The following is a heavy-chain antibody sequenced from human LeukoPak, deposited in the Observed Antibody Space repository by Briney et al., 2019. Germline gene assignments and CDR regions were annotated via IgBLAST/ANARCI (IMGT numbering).Heavy chain of an antibody. CDR3: ARHNRDYGDYYYYGMDV. CDR1: GGSFSGYY. CDR2: IYTSGST. V-gene: IGHV4-4*09. D-gene: IGHD4-17*01. J-gene: IGHJ6*02. Sequence: SETLSLTCAVYGGSFSGYYWSWIRQPPGKGLEWIGYIYTSGSTNYNPSLKSRVTISVDTSKDHFSLKLSSVTAAGTALYYCARHNRDYGDYYYYGMDVWGQGTTVTVSS.